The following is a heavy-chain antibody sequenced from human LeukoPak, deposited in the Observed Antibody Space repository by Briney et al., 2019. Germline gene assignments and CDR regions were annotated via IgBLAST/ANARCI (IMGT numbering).Heavy chain of an antibody. D-gene: IGHD3-3*01. CDR1: GYTFTSYG. V-gene: IGHV1-18*01. CDR2: ISAYNGNT. J-gene: IGHJ5*02. Sequence: ASVKVSCKASGYTFTSYGISWVRQAPGQGLEWMGWISAYNGNTNYTQKLQGRVTMTTDTSTSTAYMELRSLRSEDTAVYYCARDSEYYDFWSGYYLGYNWFDPWGQGTLVTVSS. CDR3: ARDSEYYDFWSGYYLGYNWFDP.